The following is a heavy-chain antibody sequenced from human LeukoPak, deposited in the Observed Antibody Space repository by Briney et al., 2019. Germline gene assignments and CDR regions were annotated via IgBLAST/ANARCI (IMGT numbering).Heavy chain of an antibody. V-gene: IGHV4-31*03. J-gene: IGHJ3*01. Sequence: SETLSLTCTVSGDSISIYACYWSWIPPHPGKGLESFGYISYSGCTYYIPCVKRRVVISVDTSKNQFSLELNSVPDADTAVYYCASDTPHYDSGSGSSWPCLVWGGGTMV. D-gene: IGHD3-10*01. CDR1: GDSISIYACY. CDR3: ASDTPHYDSGSGSSWPCLV. CDR2: ISYSGCT.